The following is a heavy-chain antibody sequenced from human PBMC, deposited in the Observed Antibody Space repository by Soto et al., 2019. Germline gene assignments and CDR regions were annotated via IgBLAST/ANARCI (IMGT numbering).Heavy chain of an antibody. D-gene: IGHD3-22*01. CDR2: VIPIFGTA. V-gene: IGHV1-69*01. CDR3: ARDNSGYDSSGYYLLS. Sequence: QVQLVQSGAEVKKPGSSVKVSCKASGGTFSSYAISWVRQAPGQGLEWMGGVIPIFGTAYYAQKFQGRVTITADESTSTAYMELSSLRSEDTAVYYCARDNSGYDSSGYYLLSWGQGTLVTVSS. CDR1: GGTFSSYA. J-gene: IGHJ5*02.